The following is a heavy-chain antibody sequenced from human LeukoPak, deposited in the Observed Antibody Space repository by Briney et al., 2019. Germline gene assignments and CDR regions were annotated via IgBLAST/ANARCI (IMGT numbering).Heavy chain of an antibody. D-gene: IGHD6-19*01. CDR1: GGSISSYY. V-gene: IGHV4-59*01. Sequence: SETLSLTCTVSGGSISSYYWSWIRQPPGKGLEWIGYIYYSGSTNYNPSLKSRVTISVDTSKNQFSLKQSSVTAADTAVYYCARAGVAVAGGGWFDPWGQGTLVTVSS. J-gene: IGHJ5*02. CDR2: IYYSGST. CDR3: ARAGVAVAGGGWFDP.